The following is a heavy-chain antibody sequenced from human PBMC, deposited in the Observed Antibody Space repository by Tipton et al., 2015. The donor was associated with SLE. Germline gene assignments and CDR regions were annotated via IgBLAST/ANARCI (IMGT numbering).Heavy chain of an antibody. J-gene: IGHJ4*02. Sequence: TLSLTCTVSGGSISGSSYYWGWIRQPPGKGLEWIGSIYYSGSTYYNPSLKSRVTISVDTSKNQFSLKLTSVTAADTAVYYCARYSLVIGGYSDYDPNGPFDYWGQGTLVTVSS. CDR1: GGSISGSSYY. CDR3: ARYSLVIGGYSDYDPNGPFDY. D-gene: IGHD5-12*01. CDR2: IYYSGST. V-gene: IGHV4-39*07.